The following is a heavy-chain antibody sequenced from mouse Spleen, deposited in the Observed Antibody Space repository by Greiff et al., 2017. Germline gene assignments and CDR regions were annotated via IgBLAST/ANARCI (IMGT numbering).Heavy chain of an antibody. CDR3: ARGDYDEGGPAY. J-gene: IGHJ3*01. CDR2: IYPGSGST. CDR1: GYTFTSYW. D-gene: IGHD2-4*01. V-gene: IGHV1-55*01. Sequence: QVQLQQPGAELVKPGASVKMSCKASGYTFTSYWITWVKQRPGQGLEWIGDIYPGSGSTNYNEKFKSKATLTVDTSSSTAYMQLSSLTSEDSAVYYCARGDYDEGGPAYWGQGTLVTVSA.